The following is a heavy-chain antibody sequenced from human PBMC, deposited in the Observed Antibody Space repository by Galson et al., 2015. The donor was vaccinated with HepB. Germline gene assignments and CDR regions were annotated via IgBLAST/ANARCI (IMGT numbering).Heavy chain of an antibody. Sequence: SVKVSCKASGYTLTNYHFHWVRQAPGQGPEWMGKISAGGGSTRCAERFQGRVTLTRDSSTSTIYMEVSSLRSDDTAVYYCARETPDTYYFDYWGQGTLVTVSS. D-gene: IGHD2-15*01. CDR3: ARETPDTYYFDY. CDR1: GYTLTNYH. CDR2: ISAGGGST. V-gene: IGHV1-46*01. J-gene: IGHJ4*02.